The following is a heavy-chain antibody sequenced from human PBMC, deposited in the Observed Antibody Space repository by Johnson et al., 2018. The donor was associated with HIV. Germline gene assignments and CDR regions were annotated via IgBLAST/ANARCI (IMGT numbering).Heavy chain of an antibody. Sequence: VQLVESGGGVVQPGRSLRLSCAASGFTFSSYDMHWVRQAPGKGLEYVSAISSNGIGTYYANSVDGRFTISRDNDKNTLYLEMGSLRVEDMAVYYCARSRGPMRKDAFDIWGQGTIVTVSS. J-gene: IGHJ3*02. CDR3: ARSRGPMRKDAFDI. CDR1: GFTFSSYD. CDR2: ISSNGIGT. D-gene: IGHD3-10*01. V-gene: IGHV3-64*01.